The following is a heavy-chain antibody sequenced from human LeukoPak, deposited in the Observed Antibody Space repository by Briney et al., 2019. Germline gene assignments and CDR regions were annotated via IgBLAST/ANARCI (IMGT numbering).Heavy chain of an antibody. V-gene: IGHV4-59*01. Sequence: SETLSLTCTVSGGFISSYYWSWIRQPPGKGLEWIAYIYNNENTKYNPSLKSRVAISVDTSKNQFSLKLRSVTAADTAVYYCARDTSLGMPQWFDPWGQGALVTVSS. CDR3: ARDTSLGMPQWFDP. J-gene: IGHJ5*02. CDR1: GGFISSYY. CDR2: IYNNENT. D-gene: IGHD2-2*01.